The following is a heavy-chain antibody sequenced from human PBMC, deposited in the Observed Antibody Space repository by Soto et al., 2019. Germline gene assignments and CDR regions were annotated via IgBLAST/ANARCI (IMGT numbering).Heavy chain of an antibody. CDR1: GGTLSNSA. CDR2: IIPVFGIV. D-gene: IGHD3-22*01. Sequence: QLQLAQSGADVKKAGSSVKVSCQASGGTLSNSAFSWVRQAPGQGLEWMGGIIPVFGIVNYAQKFQDRVTITADESTSTAYMELRSLRSEDTAVYFCATGRIVVVGSRAYYGMDVWGQGTTVTV. V-gene: IGHV1-69*19. CDR3: ATGRIVVVGSRAYYGMDV. J-gene: IGHJ6*02.